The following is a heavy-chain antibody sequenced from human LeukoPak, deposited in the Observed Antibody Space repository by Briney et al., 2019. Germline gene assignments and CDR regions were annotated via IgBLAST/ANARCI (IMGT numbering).Heavy chain of an antibody. CDR2: IRQDGSEK. V-gene: IGHV3-7*01. CDR1: GFTFSNYW. J-gene: IGHJ4*02. CDR3: ARSTAGLDY. Sequence: GGSLRLSCAASGFTFSNYWMSWVRQAPGKGLEWVANIRQDGSEKYYVDSMRGRFTISRDNAKNSLYLQMSSLRAEDTAVYYCARSTAGLDYWGQGTLVTVSS. D-gene: IGHD1-1*01.